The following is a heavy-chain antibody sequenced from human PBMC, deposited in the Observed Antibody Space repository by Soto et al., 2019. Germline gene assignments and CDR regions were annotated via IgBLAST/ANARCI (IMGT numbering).Heavy chain of an antibody. D-gene: IGHD2-15*01. CDR3: ARDPVDSPGWFDP. J-gene: IGHJ5*02. CDR2: ISSSSSYI. Sequence: GSLRLSCAASGFTFSSYSMNWVRQAPGKGLEWVSSISSSSSYIYYADSVKGRFTISRDNAKNSLYLQMNSLRAEDTAVYYCARDPVDSPGWFDPWGQGTLVTVSS. V-gene: IGHV3-21*01. CDR1: GFTFSSYS.